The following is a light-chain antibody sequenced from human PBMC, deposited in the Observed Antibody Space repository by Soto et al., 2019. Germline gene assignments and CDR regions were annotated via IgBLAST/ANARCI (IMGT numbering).Light chain of an antibody. Sequence: DIQMTQSPSSLSASVGERVTITCRASQGISNYLAWYQQKPGKVPKLLIYAASTLQSGVPSRFSGSGSGTDFTLTISSLQPEDVATYYCQKYNSASFTFXPGTKADIK. V-gene: IGKV1-27*01. CDR2: AAS. CDR3: QKYNSASFT. CDR1: QGISNY. J-gene: IGKJ3*01.